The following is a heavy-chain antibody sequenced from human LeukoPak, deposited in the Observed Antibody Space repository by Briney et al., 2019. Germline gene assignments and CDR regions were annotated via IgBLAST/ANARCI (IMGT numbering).Heavy chain of an antibody. V-gene: IGHV3-72*01. CDR3: VALLRGIGY. CDR1: GFTFSDHY. D-gene: IGHD3-10*01. CDR2: SRNEGHSYST. J-gene: IGHJ4*02. Sequence: GGSLRLSCAVSGFTFSDHYMDWVRQAPGKGLEWIGRSRNEGHSYSTDFAASVRGRASLSRDHSRNSLYLQIYSLRTDDTAVYYCVALLRGIGYWGQGTLVAVSS.